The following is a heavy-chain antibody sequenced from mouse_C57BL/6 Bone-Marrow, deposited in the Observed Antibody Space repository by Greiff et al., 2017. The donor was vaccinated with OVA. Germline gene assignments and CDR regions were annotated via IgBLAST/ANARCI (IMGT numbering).Heavy chain of an antibody. CDR1: GYTFTDYE. CDR2: IDPETGGT. Sequence: VKVVESGAELVRPGASVTLSCKASGYTFTDYEMHWVKQTPVHGLEWIGAIDPETGGTAYNQKFKGKAILTADKSSSTAYMKLRSLTSEDSAVYYCTSRVYDGYYYVGAWFAYWGQGTLVTVSA. D-gene: IGHD2-3*01. V-gene: IGHV1-15*01. J-gene: IGHJ3*01. CDR3: TSRVYDGYYYVGAWFAY.